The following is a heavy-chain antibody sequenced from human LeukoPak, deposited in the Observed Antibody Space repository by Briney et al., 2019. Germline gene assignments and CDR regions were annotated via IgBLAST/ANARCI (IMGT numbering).Heavy chain of an antibody. D-gene: IGHD2-2*02. CDR1: GGTFSSYA. J-gene: IGHJ6*02. V-gene: IGHV1-69*01. CDR2: IIPIFGTA. Sequence: GASVKVSCKASGGTFSSYAISWVRQAPGQGLEWMGGIIPIFGTANYAQKFRGSVTITADESTSTAYMELSSLRSEDTAVYYCARIAYCSSTSCYTRPYYYYGMDVWGQGTTVTVSS. CDR3: ARIAYCSSTSCYTRPYYYYGMDV.